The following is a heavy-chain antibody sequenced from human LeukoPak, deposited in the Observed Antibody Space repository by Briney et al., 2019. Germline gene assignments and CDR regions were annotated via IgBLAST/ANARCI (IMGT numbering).Heavy chain of an antibody. V-gene: IGHV3-21*01. Sequence: PGGSLRLSCAASGSTFSSYSMNWVRQAPGKGLEWVSSISSSSSYIYYADSVKGRFTISRDNAKNSLYLQMNSLRAEDTAVYYCARGIAAAGKGILGFDYWGQGTLVTVSS. CDR1: GSTFSSYS. J-gene: IGHJ4*02. CDR2: ISSSSSYI. CDR3: ARGIAAAGKGILGFDY. D-gene: IGHD6-13*01.